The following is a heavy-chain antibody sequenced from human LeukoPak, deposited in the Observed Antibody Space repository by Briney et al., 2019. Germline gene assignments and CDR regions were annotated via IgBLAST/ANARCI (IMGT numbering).Heavy chain of an antibody. CDR2: INHSGST. CDR3: ARGRILWFGEMGAFDI. D-gene: IGHD3-10*01. Sequence: SETLSLTCAVYGGSFSGYYWSWIRQPPGKGLEWIGEINHSGSTNYNPSLKSRVTISVDTSKNQFSLKLSSVTAADTAVYYYARGRILWFGEMGAFDIWGQGTMVTVSS. V-gene: IGHV4-34*01. CDR1: GGSFSGYY. J-gene: IGHJ3*02.